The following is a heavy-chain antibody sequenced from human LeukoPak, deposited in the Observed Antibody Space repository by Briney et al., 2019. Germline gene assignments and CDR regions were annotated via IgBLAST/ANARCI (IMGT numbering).Heavy chain of an antibody. Sequence: SGGSLRLSCAASGFTFSSYGMHWVRQAPGKGLEWVAVIWYDGSNKYYADSVKGRFTISRDNSKNTLYLQMNSLRAEDTAVYYCAKMPVSYSSGWSVFDYWGQGNLVTVSS. J-gene: IGHJ4*02. CDR1: GFTFSSYG. D-gene: IGHD6-19*01. CDR3: AKMPVSYSSGWSVFDY. CDR2: IWYDGSNK. V-gene: IGHV3-33*06.